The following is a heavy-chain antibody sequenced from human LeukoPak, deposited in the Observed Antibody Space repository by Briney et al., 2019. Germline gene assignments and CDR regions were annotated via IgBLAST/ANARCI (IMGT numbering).Heavy chain of an antibody. CDR1: GFTFSSYS. CDR2: ISSSSSYT. Sequence: GGSLRPSCAASGFTFSSYSMNWVRQAPGKGLEWVSSISSSSSYTYYADSVKGRFTISRDNAKNSLYLQMNSLRAEDTAVYYCARRGDYYYYGMDVWGQGTTVTVSS. CDR3: ARRGDYYYYGMDV. V-gene: IGHV3-21*01. J-gene: IGHJ6*02. D-gene: IGHD3-10*01.